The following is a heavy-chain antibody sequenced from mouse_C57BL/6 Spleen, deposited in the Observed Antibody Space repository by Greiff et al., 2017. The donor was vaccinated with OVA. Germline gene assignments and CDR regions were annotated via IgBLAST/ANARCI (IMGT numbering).Heavy chain of an antibody. CDR1: GFNIKDDY. D-gene: IGHD1-1*01. J-gene: IGHJ4*01. CDR2: IDPENGDT. CDR3: TIYYYGSSPYYAMDY. Sequence: EVQLVESGAELVRPGASVKLSCTASGFNIKDDYMHWVKQRPEQGLEWIGWIDPENGDTEYASKFQGKATITADTSSNTAYLQLSSLTSEDTAVYYCTIYYYGSSPYYAMDYWGQGTSVTVSS. V-gene: IGHV14-4*01.